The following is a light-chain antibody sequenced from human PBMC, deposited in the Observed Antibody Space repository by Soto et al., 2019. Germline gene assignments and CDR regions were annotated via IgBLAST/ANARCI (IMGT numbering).Light chain of an antibody. CDR2: AAS. CDR3: QHYSTPPWS. V-gene: IGKV3-20*01. Sequence: EIVLTQSPDTLSLSPGERATLSCRASPTVSSNSLAWYQQKPGQTPKLLISAASSRATGIPDRFTGSGSGTDFTLTISRLEPDDFAVYYCQHYSTPPWSFGQGTKVEIK. CDR1: PTVSSNS. J-gene: IGKJ1*01.